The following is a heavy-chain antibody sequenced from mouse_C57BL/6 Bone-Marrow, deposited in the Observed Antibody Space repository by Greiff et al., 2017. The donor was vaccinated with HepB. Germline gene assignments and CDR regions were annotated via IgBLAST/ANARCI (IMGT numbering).Heavy chain of an antibody. V-gene: IGHV1-20*01. CDR3: ARWGGNYAMDY. CDR1: GYSFTGYF. Sequence: EVQLQQSGPELVKPGDSVKISCKASGYSFTGYFMNWVMQSHGKSLEWIGRINPYNGDTFYNQKFKGKATLTVDKSSSTAHMELRSLTSEDSAVYYCARWGGNYAMDYWGQGTSVTVSS. CDR2: INPYNGDT. J-gene: IGHJ4*01.